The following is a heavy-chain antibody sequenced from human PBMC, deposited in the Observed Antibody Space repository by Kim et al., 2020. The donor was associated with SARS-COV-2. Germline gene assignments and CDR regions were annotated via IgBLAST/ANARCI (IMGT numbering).Heavy chain of an antibody. Sequence: GRSLRLSCAASGFTFSSYGMHWVRQAPGKGLEWVAVISYDGSNKYYADSVKGRFTISRDNSKNTLYLQMNSLRAEDTAVYYCAKYGSSNNGAAYFQHWGQGTLVTVSS. D-gene: IGHD6-13*01. J-gene: IGHJ1*01. CDR2: ISYDGSNK. CDR3: AKYGSSNNGAAYFQH. V-gene: IGHV3-30*18. CDR1: GFTFSSYG.